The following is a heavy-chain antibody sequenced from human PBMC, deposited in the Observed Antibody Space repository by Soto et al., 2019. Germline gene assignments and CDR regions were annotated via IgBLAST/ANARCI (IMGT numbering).Heavy chain of an antibody. CDR3: ARHLKTNSGIWYFDL. D-gene: IGHD3-10*01. CDR1: GGSISSYY. V-gene: IGHV4-59*08. CDR2: IYYSGST. Sequence: SETLSLTCTVSGGSISSYYWSWIRQPPGKGLEWIGYIYYSGSTTYNPSLKSRFTISVDTSKNQFSLTLSSVTAADTAVYYCARHLKTNSGIWYFDLWGRGTLVTVSS. J-gene: IGHJ2*01.